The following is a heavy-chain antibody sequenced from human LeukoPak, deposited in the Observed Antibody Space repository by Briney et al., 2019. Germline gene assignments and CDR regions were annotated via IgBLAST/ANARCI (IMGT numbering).Heavy chain of an antibody. CDR3: AKSGLNRFDY. Sequence: GGSLRLSCAASGFTFSSYSMNWVRQAPGKGLEWVSYISSSSSTIYFADSVKGRFTISRDNAKNSLYLQMNSLRAEDTAVYYCAKSGLNRFDYWGQGTLVTVSS. CDR1: GFTFSSYS. J-gene: IGHJ4*02. D-gene: IGHD2-15*01. CDR2: ISSSSSTI. V-gene: IGHV3-48*01.